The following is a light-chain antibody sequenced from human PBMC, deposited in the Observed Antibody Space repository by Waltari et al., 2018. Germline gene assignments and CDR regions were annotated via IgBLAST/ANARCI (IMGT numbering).Light chain of an antibody. CDR3: QQFHSLLT. Sequence: DIQMTQSPSSLSASVGDSVTITCQASQDINNYLNWYQQKPGKAPKLLIYDASNLETGVPSRFSGSGSGITFTFTISSLQPEDIATYYCQQFHSLLTFGGGTKVEIK. V-gene: IGKV1-33*01. J-gene: IGKJ4*01. CDR2: DAS. CDR1: QDINNY.